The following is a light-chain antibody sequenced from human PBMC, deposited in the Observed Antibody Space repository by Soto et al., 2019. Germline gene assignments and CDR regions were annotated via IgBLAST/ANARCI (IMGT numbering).Light chain of an antibody. J-gene: IGKJ2*01. CDR2: AAS. Sequence: AIRMTRSPSSFPASTGDRVTITCRASQGISSYLAWYQQKPGEAPKLLIYAASTLQSGVPSRFSGSGAGTDFTLTISCLQSEDFATYYCQQYYSYPYTFGQGTKLEIK. V-gene: IGKV1-8*01. CDR1: QGISSY. CDR3: QQYYSYPYT.